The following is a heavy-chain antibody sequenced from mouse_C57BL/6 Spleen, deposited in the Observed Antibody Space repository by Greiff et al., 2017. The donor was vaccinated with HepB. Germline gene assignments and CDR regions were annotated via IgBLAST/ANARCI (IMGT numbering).Heavy chain of an antibody. CDR3: ARGGIYDGYYYAMDY. Sequence: SGASVKISCKASGYAFSSYWMNWVKQRPGKGLEWIGQIYPGDGDTNYNGKFKGKATLTADKSSSTAYMQLSSLTSEDSAVYFCARGGIYDGYYYAMDYWGQGTSVTVSS. CDR2: IYPGDGDT. V-gene: IGHV1-80*01. CDR1: GYAFSSYW. D-gene: IGHD2-3*01. J-gene: IGHJ4*01.